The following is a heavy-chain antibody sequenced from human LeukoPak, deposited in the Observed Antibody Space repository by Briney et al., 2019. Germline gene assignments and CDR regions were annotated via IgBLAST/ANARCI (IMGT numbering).Heavy chain of an antibody. J-gene: IGHJ4*02. D-gene: IGHD4-17*01. CDR1: GFTFRSHG. CDR2: ISPGGSTI. CDR3: ARVRGPTVLTMYFYY. Sequence: SGGSLRLSCAASGFTFRSHGMIWVRQAPGKGLEWVSYISPGGSTIYYAASVKGRFSISRDDAKNSLYLQMNSLRDEDTAVYYCARVRGPTVLTMYFYYWGEGTLVTVSS. V-gene: IGHV3-48*02.